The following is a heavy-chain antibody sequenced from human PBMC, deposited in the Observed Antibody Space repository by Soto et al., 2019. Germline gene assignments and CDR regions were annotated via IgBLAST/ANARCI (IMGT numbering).Heavy chain of an antibody. V-gene: IGHV4-34*01. CDR2: INHRGST. CDR3: ARAYSSGWSLLDY. J-gene: IGHJ4*02. D-gene: IGHD6-19*01. CDR1: GGSFSGYY. Sequence: QVQLQQWGAGLLKPSETLSLTCAVYGGSFSGYYWSWIRQPPGTGLEWIGEINHRGSTNYNPSLKSRVTISVDTSKNQFSLKLSSVTAADTAVYYCARAYSSGWSLLDYWGQGTLVTVSS.